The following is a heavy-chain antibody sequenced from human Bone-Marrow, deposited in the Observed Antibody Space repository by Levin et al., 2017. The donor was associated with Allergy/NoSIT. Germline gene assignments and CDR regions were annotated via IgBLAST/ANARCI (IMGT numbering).Heavy chain of an antibody. Sequence: GESLKISCKASGYTFTSYDINWVRQATGQGLEWMGWMNPNSGNTGYAQKFQGRVTMTRNTSISTAYMELSSLRSEDTAVYYCARSSGSYSFFGYWGQGTLVTVSS. CDR2: MNPNSGNT. CDR1: GYTFTSYD. CDR3: ARSSGSYSFFGY. J-gene: IGHJ4*02. V-gene: IGHV1-8*01. D-gene: IGHD3-16*01.